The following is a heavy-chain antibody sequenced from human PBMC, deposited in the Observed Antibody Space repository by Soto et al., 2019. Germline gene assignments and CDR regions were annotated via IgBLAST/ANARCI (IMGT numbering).Heavy chain of an antibody. D-gene: IGHD3-3*01. CDR2: IHYSGST. J-gene: IGHJ6*02. CDR1: GGSISSSSYY. CDR3: ARITIVGGVMNYAMDV. V-gene: IGHV4-39*01. Sequence: SETLSLTCTVSGGSISSSSYYWGWIRQPPGKGLEWIGSIHYSGSTYYNPSLKSRVTIAVDTSKNQFSLKLSSVTAADTAVYYCARITIVGGVMNYAMDVWGQGTTVTVSS.